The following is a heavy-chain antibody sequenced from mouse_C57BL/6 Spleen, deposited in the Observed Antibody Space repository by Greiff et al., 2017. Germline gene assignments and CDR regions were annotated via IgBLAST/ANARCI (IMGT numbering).Heavy chain of an antibody. Sequence: VHVKQSVAELVRPGASVKLSCTASGFNIKNTYMHWVKQRPEQGLEWIGRIDPANGNTKYAPKFQGKATITADTSSNTAYLQLSSLTSEDTAIYYCARSRVGSSPYYFDDWGQGTTLTVSS. CDR2: IDPANGNT. D-gene: IGHD1-1*01. CDR3: ARSRVGSSPYYFDD. V-gene: IGHV14-3*01. J-gene: IGHJ2*01. CDR1: GFNIKNTY.